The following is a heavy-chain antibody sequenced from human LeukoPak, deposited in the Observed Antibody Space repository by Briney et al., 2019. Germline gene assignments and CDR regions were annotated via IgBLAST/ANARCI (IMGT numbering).Heavy chain of an antibody. CDR1: GFTFSSYA. Sequence: ESGGSLRLSCAAPGFTFSSYAMSWVRQAPGKGLEWVSAISGSGGSTYYADSVKGRFTISRDNSKNTLYLQMNSLRAEDTAVYYCAKSAYSSGWSDYYYYGMDVWGQGTTVTVSS. J-gene: IGHJ6*02. CDR3: AKSAYSSGWSDYYYYGMDV. D-gene: IGHD6-19*01. CDR2: ISGSGGST. V-gene: IGHV3-23*01.